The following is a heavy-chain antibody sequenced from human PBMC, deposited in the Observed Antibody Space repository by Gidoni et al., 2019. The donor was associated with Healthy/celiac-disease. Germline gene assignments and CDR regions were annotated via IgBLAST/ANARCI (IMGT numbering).Heavy chain of an antibody. CDR1: GFTFSSDA. CDR3: ARAFRDYVWGSYRYTTFDY. J-gene: IGHJ4*02. CDR2: ISSNGGST. V-gene: IGHV3-64*01. D-gene: IGHD3-16*02. Sequence: EVQLVESGGGLVQPGGSLRLSCAASGFTFSSDAMHWVRQAPGTGLEDVSAISSNGGSTYYANSVKGRFTISRDNSKNTLYLQMGSLRAEDMAVYYCARAFRDYVWGSYRYTTFDYWGQGTLVTVSS.